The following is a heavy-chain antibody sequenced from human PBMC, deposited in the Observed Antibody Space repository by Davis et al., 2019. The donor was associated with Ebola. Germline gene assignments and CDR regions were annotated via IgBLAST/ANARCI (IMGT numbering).Heavy chain of an antibody. CDR1: GDSISNSY. Sequence: MPSETLSLTCTVSGDSISNSYWSWIRQPPGKGLEWIGYIHFSGTSSYNPSLKSRVNISIDSSKNQFSLWLNSVTAADTAVYYCARVPRNFDFWSGRERPYYYYYMDVWGKGTTVTVSS. V-gene: IGHV4-59*12. CDR3: ARVPRNFDFWSGRERPYYYYYMDV. J-gene: IGHJ6*03. D-gene: IGHD3-3*01. CDR2: IHFSGTS.